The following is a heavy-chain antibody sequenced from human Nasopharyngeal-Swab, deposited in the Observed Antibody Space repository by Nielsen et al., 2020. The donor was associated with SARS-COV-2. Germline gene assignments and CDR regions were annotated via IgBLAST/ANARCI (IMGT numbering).Heavy chain of an antibody. CDR3: AKDTPDPDVFGPFDM. CDR2: IYGSGGGT. D-gene: IGHD3-3*01. CDR1: EFTFSDYA. J-gene: IGHJ3*02. Sequence: GGSLRLSCAASEFTFSDYAMSWVRQAPGKGLEWISTIYGSGGGTFYADSVKGRFTVSRDNSKNRIYLQMDSLRAEDTALYYCAKDTPDPDVFGPFDMWGQGTLVSVSS. V-gene: IGHV3-23*01.